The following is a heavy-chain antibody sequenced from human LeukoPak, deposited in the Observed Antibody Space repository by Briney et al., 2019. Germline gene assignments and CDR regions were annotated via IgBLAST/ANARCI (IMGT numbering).Heavy chain of an antibody. CDR3: ARAGHSSSWYSLDY. J-gene: IGHJ4*02. CDR1: GGSISSGDYY. D-gene: IGHD6-13*01. Sequence: SESLSLTCTVSGGSISSGDYYWGWIREPPGKGLEWFGYIYYSGSTYYNPSLKSRVTMSVDTSKKQFSLKLSSVTAADTAVYYSARAGHSSSWYSLDYWGQATLVTVSS. CDR2: IYYSGST. V-gene: IGHV4-30-4*08.